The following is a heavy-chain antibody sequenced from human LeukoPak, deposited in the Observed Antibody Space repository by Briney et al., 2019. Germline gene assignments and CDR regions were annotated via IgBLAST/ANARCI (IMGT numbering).Heavy chain of an antibody. CDR3: ARDFGYSSGFDP. D-gene: IGHD6-19*01. CDR1: GFTFDDYG. V-gene: IGHV3-20*04. Sequence: GGSLRLSCAASGFTFDDYGMSWVRQAPGKGLEWVSGINWNGGSTGYADSVKGRFTISRDNAKNSLYLRMNSLRAEDTALYYCARDFGYSSGFDPWGQGTLVTVSS. J-gene: IGHJ5*02. CDR2: INWNGGST.